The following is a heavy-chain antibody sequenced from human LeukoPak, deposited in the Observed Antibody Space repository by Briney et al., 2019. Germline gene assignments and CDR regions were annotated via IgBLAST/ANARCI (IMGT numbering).Heavy chain of an antibody. CDR3: VRESCSGGSCTYDPFDI. D-gene: IGHD2-15*01. CDR2: MSVNGVNK. Sequence: PGGSLRLSCAASGFTFRNYVIHWVRQAPGKGLEWVAVMSVNGVNKYYADSVRGRFTVSRDISKNTQFLQMNSLRFEDTAVYFCVRESCSGGSCTYDPFDIWGHGTMVTVST. J-gene: IGHJ3*02. CDR1: GFTFRNYV. V-gene: IGHV3-30-3*01.